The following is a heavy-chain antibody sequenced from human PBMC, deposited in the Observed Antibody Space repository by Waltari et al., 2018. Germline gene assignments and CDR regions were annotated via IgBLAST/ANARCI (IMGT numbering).Heavy chain of an antibody. CDR2: IYYSGST. J-gene: IGHJ4*02. D-gene: IGHD3-3*01. CDR3: ARDTYYDFWSGQEFDY. V-gene: IGHV4-39*07. CDR1: GGSISSSSYY. Sequence: QLQLQESGPGLVKPSETLSLTCTVSGGSISSSSYYWGWIRQPPGKGLEWIGRIYYSGSTYYNPSLKSRVTISVDTSKNQFSLKLSSVTAADTAVYYCARDTYYDFWSGQEFDYWGQGTLVTVSS.